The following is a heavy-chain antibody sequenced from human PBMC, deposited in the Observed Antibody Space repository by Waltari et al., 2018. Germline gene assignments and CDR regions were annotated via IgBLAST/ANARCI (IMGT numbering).Heavy chain of an antibody. J-gene: IGHJ3*02. V-gene: IGHV1-69*04. Sequence: QVQLVQSGAEVKKPGSSVKVSCKASGGTFSSYAISWVRQAPGQGLEWMGRIIPIFGKANYAQKFQGRVTITADKSTSTAYMELSSLRSEDTAVYYCALRFLGSPGHAFDIWGQGTMVTVSS. CDR3: ALRFLGSPGHAFDI. CDR2: IIPIFGKA. CDR1: GGTFSSYA. D-gene: IGHD3-3*01.